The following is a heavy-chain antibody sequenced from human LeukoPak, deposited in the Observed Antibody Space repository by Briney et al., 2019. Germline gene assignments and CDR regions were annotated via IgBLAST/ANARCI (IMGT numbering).Heavy chain of an antibody. J-gene: IGHJ4*02. V-gene: IGHV3-74*01. D-gene: IGHD6-13*01. CDR1: GFTFSSYW. CDR2: INGDGSST. Sequence: GGSLRLSCAASGFTFSSYWMHWVRQAPGKGLVWVSRINGDGSSTTYVHSVMGRFTISRDNAKNTLYLQMNSVRAEDTAVYYCARGNIAAAGIHYWGQGTLVIVSS. CDR3: ARGNIAAAGIHY.